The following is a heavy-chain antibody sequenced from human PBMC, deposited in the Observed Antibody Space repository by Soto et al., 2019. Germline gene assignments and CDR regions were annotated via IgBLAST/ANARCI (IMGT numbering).Heavy chain of an antibody. V-gene: IGHV3-23*01. Sequence: GGSLRLSCAASGFTFSSYAMSWVRQAPGKGLEWVSAISGSGGSTYYSTSLKSRLTISKDTSKSQVVLTMTNMDPVDTATYYCARGTYDFWSGYRRYYFDYWGQGTLVTVSS. D-gene: IGHD3-3*01. CDR2: ISGSGGST. J-gene: IGHJ4*02. CDR1: GFTFSSYA. CDR3: ARGTYDFWSGYRRYYFDY.